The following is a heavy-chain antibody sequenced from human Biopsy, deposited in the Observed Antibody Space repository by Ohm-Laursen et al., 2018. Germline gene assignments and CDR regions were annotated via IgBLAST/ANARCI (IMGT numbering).Heavy chain of an antibody. J-gene: IGHJ4*02. V-gene: IGHV1-69*10. CDR2: IIPIPNVA. CDR3: ATGPYYDTRFYYNVRPFDF. CDR1: GDSFTSYA. Sequence: VASVKVSCKASGDSFTSYAIGWVRQAPGQGLEWMGGIIPIPNVATYAQKFQGRITITADESTSTAYMELSSLTSDDTAVYYCATGPYYDTRFYYNVRPFDFWGQGTLVTVSS. D-gene: IGHD3-10*01.